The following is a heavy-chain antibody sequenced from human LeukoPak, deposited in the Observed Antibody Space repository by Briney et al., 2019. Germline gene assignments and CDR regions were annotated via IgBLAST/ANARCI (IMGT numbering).Heavy chain of an antibody. CDR2: IWYDGSNK. V-gene: IGHV3-33*06. D-gene: IGHD3-22*01. Sequence: GGSLRLSCAAYGFTFSSYGMHWVRQAPGKGLEGVAIIWYDGSNKYYADSVKGRFTIARDNSKNTLYLQMNSLRAEDTAVYYCAKIFYYDSSGLGIEYWGQGTPVTVSS. CDR3: AKIFYYDSSGLGIEY. J-gene: IGHJ4*02. CDR1: GFTFSSYG.